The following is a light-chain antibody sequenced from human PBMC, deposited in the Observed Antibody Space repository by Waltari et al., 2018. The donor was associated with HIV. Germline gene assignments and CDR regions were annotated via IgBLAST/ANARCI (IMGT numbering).Light chain of an antibody. CDR1: SSDVGGYKY. CDR2: QIN. CDR3: SSFTSDATVL. Sequence: QSALTQPASVSGSPGQAVNISCTGTSSDVGGYKYVSWYQQHPGKVPKFLIFQINNRASGVSSRFSGSKAGNTATLTSSGLQAEDEADYYCSSFTSDATVLFGGGTKLTV. J-gene: IGLJ2*01. V-gene: IGLV2-14*03.